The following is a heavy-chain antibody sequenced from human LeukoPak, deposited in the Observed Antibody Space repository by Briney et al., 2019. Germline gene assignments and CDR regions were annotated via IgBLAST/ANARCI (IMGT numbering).Heavy chain of an antibody. CDR1: GGSFSGYY. CDR3: ARGQLRLSN. Sequence: SETLSLTCAVYGGSFSGYYWSWIRQPPGKGLEWIGEINHSGSTNYNPSLKSRVTISVDTSKNQFSLKLNSVTAPDTAVYYCARGQLRLSNWGQGSLVIVSS. CDR2: INHSGST. V-gene: IGHV4-34*01. J-gene: IGHJ4*02. D-gene: IGHD6-25*01.